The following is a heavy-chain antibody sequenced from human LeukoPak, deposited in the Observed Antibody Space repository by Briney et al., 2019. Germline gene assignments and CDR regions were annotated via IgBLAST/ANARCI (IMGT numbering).Heavy chain of an antibody. Sequence: GGSLRLSCAASGFTFSSYGMHWVRQAPGKGLEWVAVIWYDGSNKYYADSVKGRYTISRDNSKNTLYLQMNSLRAEDTAVYYCAKAMEGANIFDYWGRGTLVTVSS. CDR2: IWYDGSNK. D-gene: IGHD1-26*01. V-gene: IGHV3-33*06. CDR3: AKAMEGANIFDY. CDR1: GFTFSSYG. J-gene: IGHJ4*02.